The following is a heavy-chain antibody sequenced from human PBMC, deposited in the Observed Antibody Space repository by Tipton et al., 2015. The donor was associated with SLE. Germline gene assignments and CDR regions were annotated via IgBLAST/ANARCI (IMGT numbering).Heavy chain of an antibody. Sequence: SLRLSCAASGFTFSSYAMSWVRQAPGKGLEWVSVIYSGGSTYYADSVKGRFTISRDNSKNTLYLQMNSLRAEDTAVYYCAREAYCSSTSCHRDWFDPWGQGTLVTVSS. CDR2: IYSGGST. D-gene: IGHD2-2*02. CDR3: AREAYCSSTSCHRDWFDP. V-gene: IGHV3-66*02. J-gene: IGHJ5*02. CDR1: GFTFSSYA.